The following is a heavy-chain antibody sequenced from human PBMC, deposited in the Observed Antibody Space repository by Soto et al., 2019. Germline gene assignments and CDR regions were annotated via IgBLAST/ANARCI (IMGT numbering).Heavy chain of an antibody. D-gene: IGHD6-13*01. CDR1: GFTFSTYA. CDR2: ISGSGDST. J-gene: IGHJ4*02. V-gene: IGHV3-23*01. Sequence: EVQLLESGGGLVQPGGSLRLSCAASGFTFSTYAMSWVRQAPGKGLEWVSTISGSGDSTYYADSVKGRFTISRDNSKNTLYLQMNRLRAEDTAPFYCAKSSSSWYASYFDSWGQGTLVNVSS. CDR3: AKSSSSWYASYFDS.